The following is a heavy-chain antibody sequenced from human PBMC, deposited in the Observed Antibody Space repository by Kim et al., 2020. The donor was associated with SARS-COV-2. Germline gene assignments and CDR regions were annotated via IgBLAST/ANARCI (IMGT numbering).Heavy chain of an antibody. V-gene: IGHV4-39*01. D-gene: IGHD6-19*01. CDR2: IYYSGST. CDR3: ARRGIAVAGTHDY. Sequence: SETLSLTCTVSGGSISSSSYYWGWIRQPPGKGLEWIGSIYYSGSTYYNPSLKSRVTISVDTSKNQFSLKLSSVTAADTAVYYCARRGIAVAGTHDYWGQGTLVTVSS. J-gene: IGHJ4*02. CDR1: GGSISSSSYY.